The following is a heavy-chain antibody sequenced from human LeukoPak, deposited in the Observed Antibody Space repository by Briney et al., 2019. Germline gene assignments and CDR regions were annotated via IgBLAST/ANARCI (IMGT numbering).Heavy chain of an antibody. J-gene: IGHJ4*02. Sequence: GGSLRLSCAASGFIFNNYAMSWVRQAPGQGLECVSAISDNGAGTNYADSVKGRFTISRDNSKNTMYLQMNSLRVEDTAVYFCAKGDNNWSHFDYWGQGTLVTVSS. CDR2: ISDNGAGT. D-gene: IGHD1-1*01. CDR1: GFIFNNYA. V-gene: IGHV3-23*01. CDR3: AKGDNNWSHFDY.